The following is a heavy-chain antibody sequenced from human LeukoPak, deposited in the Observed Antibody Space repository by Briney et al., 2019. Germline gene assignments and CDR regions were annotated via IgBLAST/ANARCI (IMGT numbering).Heavy chain of an antibody. CDR2: IYHSGST. J-gene: IGHJ4*02. Sequence: SGTLSLTCAVSGGSISSSNWWSWVRQPPGKGLEWIGEIYHSGSTNYNPSLKSRVTISVDKSKNQFSLQLNSVTPEDTAVYYCARDPGAVATSFDYWGQGTLVTVS. CDR1: GGSISSSNW. CDR3: ARDPGAVATSFDY. D-gene: IGHD5-12*01. V-gene: IGHV4-4*02.